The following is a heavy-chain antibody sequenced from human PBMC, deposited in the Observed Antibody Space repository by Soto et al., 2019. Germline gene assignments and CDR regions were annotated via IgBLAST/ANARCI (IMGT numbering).Heavy chain of an antibody. CDR3: ARGLGSYYGWFDP. CDR1: GGSISSGDYY. V-gene: IGHV4-30-4*01. J-gene: IGHJ5*02. Sequence: SETLSLTCTVSGGSISSGDYYWSWIRQPPGKGLEWIGYIYYGGSTYYNPSLKSRVTISVDTSKNQFSLKLSSVTAADAAVYYCARGLGSYYGWFDPWGQGTLVTVSS. CDR2: IYYGGST. D-gene: IGHD1-26*01.